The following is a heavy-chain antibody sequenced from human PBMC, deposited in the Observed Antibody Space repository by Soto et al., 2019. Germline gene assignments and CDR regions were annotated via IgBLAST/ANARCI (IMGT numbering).Heavy chain of an antibody. D-gene: IGHD3-3*01. V-gene: IGHV4-34*01. CDR1: GGSFSGYY. J-gene: IGHJ6*03. Sequence: QVQLQQWGAGLLKPSETLSLTCAVYGGSFSGYYWSWIRQPPGKGLEWIGEINHSGSTNYNLSLKSRVTISVDTSKNQFSLKLSSVTAADTAVYYCARDITIFGVVRSIYMDVWGKGTTVTVSS. CDR3: ARDITIFGVVRSIYMDV. CDR2: INHSGST.